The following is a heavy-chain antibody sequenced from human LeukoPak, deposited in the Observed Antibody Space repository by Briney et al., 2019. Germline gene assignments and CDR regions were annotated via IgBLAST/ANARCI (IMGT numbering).Heavy chain of an antibody. D-gene: IGHD1-1*01. Sequence: GGSLRLSCAASGFTFSSYAMSWVRQAPGKGLGWVSAISGSGGSTYYADSVKGRFTISRDNSKNTLYLQMNSLRAEDTAVYYCAKDLYNYETYYYYGMDVWGQGTTVTVSS. CDR2: ISGSGGST. V-gene: IGHV3-23*01. J-gene: IGHJ6*02. CDR1: GFTFSSYA. CDR3: AKDLYNYETYYYYGMDV.